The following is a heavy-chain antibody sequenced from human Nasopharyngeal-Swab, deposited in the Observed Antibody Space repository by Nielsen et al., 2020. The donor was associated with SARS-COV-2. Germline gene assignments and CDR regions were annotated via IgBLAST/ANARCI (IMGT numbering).Heavy chain of an antibody. V-gene: IGHV1-18*01. J-gene: IGHJ4*02. Sequence: ASVKVSCKASGYTFTTFGVSWVRQAPGQGLEWMGWISAYNGNTNYAQKLQGRVTMTTDTSTSTAYMELRSLRSDDTAVYYCARGVVPAATFDYWGQGTLVTVSS. CDR3: ARGVVPAATFDY. D-gene: IGHD2-2*01. CDR2: ISAYNGNT. CDR1: GYTFTTFG.